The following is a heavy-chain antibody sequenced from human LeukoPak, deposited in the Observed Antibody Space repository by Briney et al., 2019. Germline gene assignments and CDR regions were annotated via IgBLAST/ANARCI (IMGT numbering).Heavy chain of an antibody. CDR3: ARPSDYYGSGSYKPNWFDP. Sequence: GGSLRLSCAASGFTFSNYGMHWVRQAPGKGLEWVAFIRYDGSNKYYADSVKGRFTISRDNAKNSLYLQMNSLRAEDTAVYYCARPSDYYGSGSYKPNWFDPWGQGTLVTVSS. CDR1: GFTFSNYG. V-gene: IGHV3-30*02. J-gene: IGHJ5*02. D-gene: IGHD3-10*01. CDR2: IRYDGSNK.